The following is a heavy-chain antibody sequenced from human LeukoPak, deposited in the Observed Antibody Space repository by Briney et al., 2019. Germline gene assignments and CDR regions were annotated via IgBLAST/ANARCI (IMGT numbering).Heavy chain of an antibody. D-gene: IGHD4-11*01. V-gene: IGHV3-66*02. CDR1: GFTVSRNY. Sequence: GGSLRLSCAASGFTVSRNYMSWVRQAPGRGLEWVSVIYSGGSTYYADSVKGRFTISRDSSENTLYLQMNSLRAEDTAVYYCARVSTTIGSFDYWGRGTLVTVSA. CDR2: IYSGGST. J-gene: IGHJ4*02. CDR3: ARVSTTIGSFDY.